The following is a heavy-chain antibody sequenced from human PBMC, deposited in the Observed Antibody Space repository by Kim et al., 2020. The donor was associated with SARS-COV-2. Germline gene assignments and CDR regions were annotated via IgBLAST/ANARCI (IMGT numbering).Heavy chain of an antibody. J-gene: IGHJ4*02. CDR1: GGSISSGGHY. CDR3: ARASSTTIFGVVIIGHFDY. D-gene: IGHD3-3*01. V-gene: IGHV4-31*03. Sequence: SETLSLTCTVSGGSISSGGHYWSWIRQHPGNGLEWIGYIYYSGSNYYNPSLKSRVTISVDTSKNQFSLKLSSVTAADTAVYYCARASSTTIFGVVIIGHFDYWGQGTLVTVSS. CDR2: IYYSGSN.